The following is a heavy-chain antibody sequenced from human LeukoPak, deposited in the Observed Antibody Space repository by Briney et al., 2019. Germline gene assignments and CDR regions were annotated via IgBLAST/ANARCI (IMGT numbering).Heavy chain of an antibody. J-gene: IGHJ3*02. V-gene: IGHV1-69*13. CDR1: GGTFSSYA. CDR2: IIPIFGTA. D-gene: IGHD5-24*01. Sequence: SVKVSCKASGGTFSSYAISWVRQAPGQGLEWMGGIIPIFGTANYAQKFQGRVTITADESTSTAYMELSSLRSEDTAVYYCARDRGGYNQNAFDIWGQGAMVTVSS. CDR3: ARDRGGYNQNAFDI.